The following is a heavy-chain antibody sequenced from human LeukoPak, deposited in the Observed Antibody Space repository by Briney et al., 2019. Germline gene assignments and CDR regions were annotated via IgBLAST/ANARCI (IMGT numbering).Heavy chain of an antibody. V-gene: IGHV1-8*01. CDR3: ARGIVAGLRYYYYYGMDV. CDR2: MNPNSGNT. J-gene: IGHJ6*02. D-gene: IGHD5-12*01. CDR1: GYTFTSYD. Sequence: GASVKVSCKASGYTFTSYDINWVRQATGQGLEWVGWMNPNSGNTGYAQKFQGRVTMTRNTSISTAYMELSSLRSEDTAVYYCARGIVAGLRYYYYYGMDVWGQGTTVTVSS.